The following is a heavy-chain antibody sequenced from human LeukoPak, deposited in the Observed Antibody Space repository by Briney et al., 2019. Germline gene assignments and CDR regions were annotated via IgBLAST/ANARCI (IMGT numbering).Heavy chain of an antibody. CDR3: ARDRGAYSSSWYY. CDR2: INSDGRST. CDR1: GFTFNNYW. D-gene: IGHD6-13*01. Sequence: PGGSLRLSCAASGFTFNNYWMHWVRQAPGEGLVWISRINSDGRSTNYADSVKGRFNISRDDAKNTLYLQMNSLRAEDTAVYYCARDRGAYSSSWYYWGQGTLVTVSS. J-gene: IGHJ4*02. V-gene: IGHV3-74*01.